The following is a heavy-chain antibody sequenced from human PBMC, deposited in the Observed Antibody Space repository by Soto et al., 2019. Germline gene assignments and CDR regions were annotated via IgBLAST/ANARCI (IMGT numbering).Heavy chain of an antibody. CDR3: ARAGGYEVQGNNWFDP. J-gene: IGHJ5*02. CDR1: GGSISGYY. V-gene: IGHV4-4*07. Sequence: SETLSLSCAVSGGSISGYYWSGIRQPAGKGLEWIGRIYTSGSTNYNPSLKSRVTLSVDTSKNQFSLKLTSVTAADTAVYYCARAGGYEVQGNNWFDPWGQGTLVTVSS. D-gene: IGHD5-12*01. CDR2: IYTSGST.